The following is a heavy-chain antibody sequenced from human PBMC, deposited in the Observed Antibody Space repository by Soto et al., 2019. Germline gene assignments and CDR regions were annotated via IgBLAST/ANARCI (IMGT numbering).Heavy chain of an antibody. CDR1: GFSLSTTEVG. CDR2: IYWDDDK. CDR3: AHRFDWYYFDY. D-gene: IGHD3-9*01. Sequence: SGPTLVNPTQTLTLTCPFSGFSLSTTEVGVAWIRQPPGKALEWLALIYWDDDKRYSPSLKSRLTITKDTSKNQVVLRMTNMDPVDTATYYCAHRFDWYYFDYWGQGTLVTVSS. J-gene: IGHJ4*02. V-gene: IGHV2-5*02.